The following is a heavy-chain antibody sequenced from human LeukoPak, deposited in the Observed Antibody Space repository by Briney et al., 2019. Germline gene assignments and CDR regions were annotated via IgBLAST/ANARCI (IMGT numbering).Heavy chain of an antibody. J-gene: IGHJ4*02. CDR1: GFSFSSYT. D-gene: IGHD2-21*01. CDR2: ISYDGGNT. V-gene: IGHV3-30*04. CDR3: ASGVVVLPTRY. Sequence: GSLRLSCAASGFSFSSYTMHWVRQAPGRGLEWVAVISYDGGNTYYADSVKGRFSISRDNSKNTVYLQMNSLRPEDTAVYYCASGVVVLPTRYWGQGTLVTVSS.